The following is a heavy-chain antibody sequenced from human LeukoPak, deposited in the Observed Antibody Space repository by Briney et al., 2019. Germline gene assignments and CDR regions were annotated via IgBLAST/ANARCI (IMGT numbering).Heavy chain of an antibody. J-gene: IGHJ3*02. D-gene: IGHD4-17*01. CDR3: ARGDTVTTRAFDI. CDR1: GGSFSGYY. CDR2: INHSGST. V-gene: IGHV4-34*01. Sequence: SETLSLTCAVYGGSFSGYYWSWIRQPPGKGLEWIGEINHSGSTNYNPSLKSRVTISVDTSKNQFSLKLSSVTAADTAVYYCARGDTVTTRAFDIWGQGTMVTVSS.